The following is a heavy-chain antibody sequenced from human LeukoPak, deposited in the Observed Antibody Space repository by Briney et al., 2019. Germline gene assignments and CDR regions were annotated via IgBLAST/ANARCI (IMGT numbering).Heavy chain of an antibody. CDR1: GFTFSSYA. CDR3: AKDLRESSGWHGNFDY. CDR2: ISSDGSNK. J-gene: IGHJ4*02. V-gene: IGHV3-30*04. Sequence: PGGSLRLSCAASGFTFSSYAMHWVRQAPGKGLEWVAVISSDGSNKYYADSMKGRFTISRDNSKNTLYLQMNSLRAEDTAVYYCAKDLRESSGWHGNFDYWGQGTLVTVSS. D-gene: IGHD6-19*01.